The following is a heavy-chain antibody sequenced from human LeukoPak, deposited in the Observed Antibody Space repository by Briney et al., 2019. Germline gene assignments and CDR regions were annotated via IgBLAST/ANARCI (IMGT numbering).Heavy chain of an antibody. J-gene: IGHJ4*02. V-gene: IGHV4-4*02. CDR1: GGSITSTSW. D-gene: IGHD1-26*01. Sequence: NASETLSLTCGVSGGSITSTSWWRWVRQPPGQGLEWIGEISLTGRTNYNPSLIGRVIMSLDESRNQLSLTLTSVTAADTAMYYCTRESGPYCPFGYWGQGTLVVVPS. CDR2: ISLTGRT. CDR3: TRESGPYCPFGY.